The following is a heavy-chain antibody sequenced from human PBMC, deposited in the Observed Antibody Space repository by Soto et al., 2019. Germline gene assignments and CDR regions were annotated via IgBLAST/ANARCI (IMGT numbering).Heavy chain of an antibody. CDR2: IYPSDLDT. D-gene: IGHD6-19*01. V-gene: IGHV5-51*01. CDR1: GYTFTNYW. Sequence: GESLKISCKGLGYTFTNYWIGWVRQMPGKGPEWMGLIYPSDLDTRYSPSFQGQVTISADKSVSTAYLQWNSLKASDTAMYYCATPGPGVAASFWGLGTQVTVSS. CDR3: ATPGPGVAASF. J-gene: IGHJ4*02.